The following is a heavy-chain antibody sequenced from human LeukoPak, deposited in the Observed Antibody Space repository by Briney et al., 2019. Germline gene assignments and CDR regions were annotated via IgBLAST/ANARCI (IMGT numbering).Heavy chain of an antibody. CDR3: ASQLGGTTFH. CDR1: AGSISSSSYF. CDR2: VYYNGIT. V-gene: IGHV4-61*01. Sequence: SETLSLTCTVSAGSISSSSYFWSWIRQPPGKGLEWIGYVYYNGITNYNPSLKSRVSISLDTSKNQFSLRLNSVTAAETAVYYCASQLGGTTFHWGQGTLVTVSS. D-gene: IGHD1/OR15-1a*01. J-gene: IGHJ4*02.